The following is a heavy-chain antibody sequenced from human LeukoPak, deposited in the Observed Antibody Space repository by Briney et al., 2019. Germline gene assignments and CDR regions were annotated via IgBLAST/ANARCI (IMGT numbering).Heavy chain of an antibody. CDR1: GFTFSSYW. D-gene: IGHD2-21*02. V-gene: IGHV3-7*01. J-gene: IGHJ6*02. Sequence: GGSLKLSCAASGFTFSSYWMSWVRQAPGKGLEWAGNTNQDGSQNYYVDSVKGRFTISRDNAKNALYLQMNSLRAEDTAIYYCVTFWGSMESDWLRDGMDVWGQGTTVTVSS. CDR3: VTFWGSMESDWLRDGMDV. CDR2: TNQDGSQN.